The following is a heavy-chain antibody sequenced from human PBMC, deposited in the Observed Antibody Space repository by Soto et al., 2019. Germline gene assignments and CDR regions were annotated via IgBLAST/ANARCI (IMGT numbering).Heavy chain of an antibody. Sequence: GGSLRLSCAASGFTFGLFAMTWVRQGPGTGLEWVSVISAAGDIARYGDSVRGRFTTSRDNSRNTLVLQMNSLRVEDTAIYYCAKGEGVTPAEIYGAVDVWGQGILVTVSS. CDR1: GFTFGLFA. CDR2: ISAAGDIA. D-gene: IGHD1-26*01. CDR3: AKGEGVTPAEIYGAVDV. J-gene: IGHJ5*02. V-gene: IGHV3-23*01.